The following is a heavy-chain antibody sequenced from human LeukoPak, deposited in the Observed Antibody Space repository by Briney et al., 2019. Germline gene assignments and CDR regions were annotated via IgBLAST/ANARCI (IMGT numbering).Heavy chain of an antibody. J-gene: IGHJ4*02. D-gene: IGHD3-22*01. CDR3: YSMIVVTIRLINDY. Sequence: GGSLRLSCAASGFTVSSNYMSWVRQAPGKGLEWVSVIYTGGSTYYADSVKGRFTISRDNSKNTLYLQMNSLRAEDTAAYYCYSMIVVTIRLINDYWGQGTLVTVSS. V-gene: IGHV3-66*01. CDR2: IYTGGST. CDR1: GFTVSSNY.